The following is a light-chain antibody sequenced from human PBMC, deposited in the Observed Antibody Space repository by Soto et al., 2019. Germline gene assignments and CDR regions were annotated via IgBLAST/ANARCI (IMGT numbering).Light chain of an antibody. CDR3: SSYTSNSTLV. CDR2: DVS. CDR1: SSDVGAYNY. J-gene: IGLJ1*01. V-gene: IGLV2-14*01. Sequence: QSALTQPASVSGSPGQSITISCTGTSSDVGAYNYVSWYQQHPGKAPKLMIYDVSNRPSGVSNRFSGSKSGNTASLTISGLQAEDEADYYCSSYTSNSTLVFGTGTKLPS.